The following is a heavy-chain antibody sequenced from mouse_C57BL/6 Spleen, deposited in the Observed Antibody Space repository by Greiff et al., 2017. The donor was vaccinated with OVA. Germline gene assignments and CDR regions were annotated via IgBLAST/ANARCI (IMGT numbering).Heavy chain of an antibody. CDR3: ARVLYYGYDDWYFDV. CDR1: GYTFTDYY. V-gene: IGHV1-84*01. Sequence: VQVVESGPELVKPGASVKISCKASGYTFTDYYINWVKQRPGQGLEWIGWIYPGSGNTKYNEKFKGKATLTVDTSSSTAYMQLSSLTSEDSAVYFCARVLYYGYDDWYFDVWGTGTTVTVSS. D-gene: IGHD2-2*01. J-gene: IGHJ1*03. CDR2: IYPGSGNT.